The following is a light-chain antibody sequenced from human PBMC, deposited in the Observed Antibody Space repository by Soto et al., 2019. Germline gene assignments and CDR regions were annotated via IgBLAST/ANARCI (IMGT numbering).Light chain of an antibody. Sequence: DIQMTQSPSTLSASVGDRVTITCRASQSISSWLAWYQQKVGKAPKLLIYKASSLESGVPSRFSGSGSGTEFTLTISSPQPDDFATYYCQQYNSYPITFGQGTRLEIK. V-gene: IGKV1-5*03. CDR2: KAS. CDR3: QQYNSYPIT. J-gene: IGKJ5*01. CDR1: QSISSW.